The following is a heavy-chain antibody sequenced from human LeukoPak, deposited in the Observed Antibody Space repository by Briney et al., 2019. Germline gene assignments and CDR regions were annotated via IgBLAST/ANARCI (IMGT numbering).Heavy chain of an antibody. CDR3: ARVVLDDSYTAFDI. V-gene: IGHV6-1*01. CDR1: GDSVSSNSAA. CDR2: TYYRSKWYN. Sequence: SQTLSLTCAISGDSVSSNSAAWNWIRQSPSRGLEWLGRTYYRSKWYNDYAVSVKSQITINPDTSKNQFSLQLNSVTPEDTAVYYCARVVLDDSYTAFDIWGQGTMVTVSS. D-gene: IGHD2-21*02. J-gene: IGHJ3*02.